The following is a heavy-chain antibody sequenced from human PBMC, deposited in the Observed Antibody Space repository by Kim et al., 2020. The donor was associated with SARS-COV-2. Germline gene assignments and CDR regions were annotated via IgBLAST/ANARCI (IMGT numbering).Heavy chain of an antibody. CDR1: GYTFSGYY. J-gene: IGHJ5*02. CDR3: ARENSNKWFDP. Sequence: ASVKVSCKASGYTFSGYYMYWVRQAPGQGLEWMGWISPSSGATNYAQNFQGRVTMTRDASSRTAYMELSRLRSDDTAVYYCARENSNKWFDPWGQGSLVT. CDR2: ISPSSGAT. V-gene: IGHV1-2*02.